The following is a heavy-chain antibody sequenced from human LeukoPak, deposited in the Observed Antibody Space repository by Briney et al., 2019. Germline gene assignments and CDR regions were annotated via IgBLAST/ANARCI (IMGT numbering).Heavy chain of an antibody. J-gene: IGHJ4*02. Sequence: AASVKVSCKASGYTFTSYGISWVRQAPGQGLECMGWINPNSGGTNYAQKFQGRVTMTRDTSISTAYMELSWLRSDDTAVYYCARVLGSSSSRFLGYWGQGTLVTVSS. CDR1: GYTFTSYG. D-gene: IGHD6-6*01. CDR3: ARVLGSSSSRFLGY. V-gene: IGHV1-2*02. CDR2: INPNSGGT.